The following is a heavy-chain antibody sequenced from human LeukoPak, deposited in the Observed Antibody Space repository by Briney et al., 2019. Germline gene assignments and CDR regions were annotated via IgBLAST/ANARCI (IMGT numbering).Heavy chain of an antibody. J-gene: IGHJ4*02. CDR1: GYTFTSYG. CDR2: IIPILGIA. D-gene: IGHD6-6*01. Sequence: SVKVSCKASGYTFTSYGISWVRQAPGQGLEWMGRIIPILGIANYAQKFQDRVTITADKTTSIDYMELSSLKSEDTAVYYCARDLAARLVWGQGTLVTVSS. CDR3: ARDLAARLV. V-gene: IGHV1-69*04.